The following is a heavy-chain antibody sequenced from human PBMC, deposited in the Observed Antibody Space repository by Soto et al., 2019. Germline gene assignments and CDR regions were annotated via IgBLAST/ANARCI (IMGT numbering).Heavy chain of an antibody. Sequence: SETLSLTCAVYGGSFSGYYWSWIRQPPGKGLEWIGEINHSGSTNYNPSLKSRVTISVDTSKNQFSLKLSSVTAADTAVYYCAREREYDFWSGYFSSGMDVWGQGTTVTVSS. CDR2: INHSGST. J-gene: IGHJ6*02. V-gene: IGHV4-34*01. D-gene: IGHD3-3*01. CDR1: GGSFSGYY. CDR3: AREREYDFWSGYFSSGMDV.